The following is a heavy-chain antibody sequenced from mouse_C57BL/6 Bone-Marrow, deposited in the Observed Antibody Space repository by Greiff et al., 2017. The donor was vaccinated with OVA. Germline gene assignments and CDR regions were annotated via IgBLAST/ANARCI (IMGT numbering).Heavy chain of an antibody. CDR1: GYAFSSSW. CDR2: IYPGDGDT. Sequence: VQLQESGPELVKPGASVKISCKASGYAFSSSWMNWVKQRPGKGLEWIGRIYPGDGDTNYNGKFKGKATLTADKSSSKAYMQLSSLTSEDSAVYFCAREGFYYDYFYYAMDYWGQGTSVTVSS. V-gene: IGHV1-82*01. CDR3: AREGFYYDYFYYAMDY. D-gene: IGHD2-4*01. J-gene: IGHJ4*01.